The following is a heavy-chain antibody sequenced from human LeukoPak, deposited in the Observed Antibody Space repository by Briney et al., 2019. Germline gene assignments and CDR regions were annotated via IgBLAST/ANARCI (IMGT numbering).Heavy chain of an antibody. CDR3: AKDGGEYYDILTGYYPRLYYMDV. V-gene: IGHV3-23*01. Sequence: PGGSLRLSCAASGFTFSRSSMHWVRQAPGKGLEWVSAISGSGGSTYYADSVKGRFTISRDNSKNTLYLQMNSLRAEDTAVYYCAKDGGEYYDILTGYYPRLYYMDVWGKGTTVTISS. D-gene: IGHD3-9*01. J-gene: IGHJ6*03. CDR2: ISGSGGST. CDR1: GFTFSRSS.